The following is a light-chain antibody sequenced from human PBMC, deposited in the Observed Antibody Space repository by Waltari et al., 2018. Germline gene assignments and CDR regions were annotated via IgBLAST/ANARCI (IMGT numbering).Light chain of an antibody. V-gene: IGLV1-40*01. J-gene: IGLJ3*02. Sequence: QRVTISCTGSGSNIGAGYDVHWYQQLPRAAPKLLIYGSTSRPLGVPARSFGSTSGTSASLAITGLQAEDEADYYCQSYDTSLSVVFGGGTKLTVL. CDR2: GST. CDR3: QSYDTSLSVV. CDR1: GSNIGAGYD.